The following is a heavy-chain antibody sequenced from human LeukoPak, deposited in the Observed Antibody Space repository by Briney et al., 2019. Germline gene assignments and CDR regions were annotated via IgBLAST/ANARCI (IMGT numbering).Heavy chain of an antibody. D-gene: IGHD3-10*01. CDR3: ARVLSGRGSLYDYYYYMDV. CDR2: IYSGGRT. J-gene: IGHJ6*03. CDR1: GFTVSSNY. Sequence: GGSLRLSCAASGFTVSSNYMSWVRQAPGKGLEWVSVIYSGGRTYYADSVRGRFTISRDISKNTLYLQMNSLRAEDTAVYYCARVLSGRGSLYDYYYYMDVWGKGTTVTISS. V-gene: IGHV3-53*01.